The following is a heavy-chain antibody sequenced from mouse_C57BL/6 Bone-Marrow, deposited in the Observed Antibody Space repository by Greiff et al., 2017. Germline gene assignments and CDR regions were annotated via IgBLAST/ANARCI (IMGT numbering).Heavy chain of an antibody. CDR2: ISSGSSTI. CDR3: ASFTAVGFDY. J-gene: IGHJ2*01. V-gene: IGHV5-17*01. D-gene: IGHD1-1*01. CDR1: GFTFSDYG. Sequence: EVQLVESGGGLVKPGGSLTLSCAASGFTFSDYGMHWVRQAPEKGLEWVAYISSGSSTISYADTVKGRFTISRDNAKNTLFLQMTSLRSEDTAMYYCASFTAVGFDYWGKGTTLTVSS.